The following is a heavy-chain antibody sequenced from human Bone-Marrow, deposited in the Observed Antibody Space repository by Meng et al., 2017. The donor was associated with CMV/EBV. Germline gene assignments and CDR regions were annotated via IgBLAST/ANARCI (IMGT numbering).Heavy chain of an antibody. CDR1: GGSISSRNG. CDR2: IYHSGST. Sequence: CADSGGSISSRNGWSWVRKPQGKGREWIGEIYHSGSTNYNPSLKSRVTISVDKSKNQFSLKLSSVTAADTAVYYCARESMVPAYYFDYWGQGTLVTVSS. D-gene: IGHD3-10*01. J-gene: IGHJ4*02. V-gene: IGHV4-4*02. CDR3: ARESMVPAYYFDY.